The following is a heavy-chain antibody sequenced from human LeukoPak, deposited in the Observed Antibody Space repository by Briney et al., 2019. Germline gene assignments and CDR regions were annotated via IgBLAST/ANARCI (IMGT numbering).Heavy chain of an antibody. J-gene: IGHJ4*02. CDR2: TYYSGST. CDR3: ARSYGDPLFDY. D-gene: IGHD4-17*01. CDR1: GGSISSSSYY. V-gene: IGHV4-39*01. Sequence: SETLSLTCTVSGGSISSSSYYWGWIRQPPGKGLEWIGSTYYSGSTYYNPSLKSRVTISVDTSKNQFSLKLSSVTAADTAVYYCARSYGDPLFDYWGQGTLVTVSS.